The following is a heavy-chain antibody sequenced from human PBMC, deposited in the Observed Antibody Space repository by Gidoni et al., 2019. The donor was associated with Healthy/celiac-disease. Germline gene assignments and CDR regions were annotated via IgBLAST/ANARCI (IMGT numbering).Heavy chain of an antibody. Sequence: QVQLQQWGAGLLKPSETLSLTCAVYGGSFSGYYWSWIRQPPGKGLEWIGEINHSGSTNYNPSLKSRVTISVDTSKNQFSLKLSSVTAADTAVYYCARGGVGYCSSTSCYKLGYYYYYMDVWGKGTTVTVSS. J-gene: IGHJ6*03. CDR3: ARGGVGYCSSTSCYKLGYYYYYMDV. CDR2: INHSGST. V-gene: IGHV4-34*01. CDR1: GGSFSGYY. D-gene: IGHD2-2*02.